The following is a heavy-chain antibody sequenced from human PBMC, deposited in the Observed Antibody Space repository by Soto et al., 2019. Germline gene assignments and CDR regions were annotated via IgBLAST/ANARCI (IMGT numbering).Heavy chain of an antibody. V-gene: IGHV4-39*07. CDR1: GCSISSSSYY. D-gene: IGHD2-2*01. CDR3: AKGQLLYNWFDP. Sequence: PSETLSLTCTVSGCSISSSSYYWGWIRQPPGKGLEWIGEINHSGSTNYNPSLKSRVTISVDTSKSQFSLKLSSVTAADTAVYYCAKGQLLYNWFDPWGQGTLVTVSS. CDR2: INHSGST. J-gene: IGHJ5*02.